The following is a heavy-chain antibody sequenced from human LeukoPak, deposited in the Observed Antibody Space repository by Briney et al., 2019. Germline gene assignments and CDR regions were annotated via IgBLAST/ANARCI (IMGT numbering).Heavy chain of an antibody. V-gene: IGHV3-7*01. CDR2: IKTDGSLT. CDR1: GFTFSSYW. D-gene: IGHD5-18*01. CDR3: AKDQGYSYGYVSY. J-gene: IGHJ4*02. Sequence: GGSLRLSCVASGFTFSSYWMTWVRQAPGKGLEWVANIKTDGSLTYYVDSVKGRFTISRDNAKNSLYLQMNSLRPEDTAVYYCAKDQGYSYGYVSYWGQGTLVTVSS.